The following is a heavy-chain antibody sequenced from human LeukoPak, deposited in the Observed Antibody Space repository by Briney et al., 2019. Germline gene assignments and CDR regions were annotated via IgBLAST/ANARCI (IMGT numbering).Heavy chain of an antibody. Sequence: PGGSLRLSCAASGFTVSSNYMSWVRQAPGKGLEWVSVIYSDGSTYYADSVKGRFTISRDNSKNTLYLQMNSLRAEDTAVYYCARDLTYGGKRGYYFDYWGQGTLVTVSS. D-gene: IGHD4-23*01. V-gene: IGHV3-66*01. CDR3: ARDLTYGGKRGYYFDY. CDR1: GFTVSSNY. CDR2: IYSDGST. J-gene: IGHJ4*02.